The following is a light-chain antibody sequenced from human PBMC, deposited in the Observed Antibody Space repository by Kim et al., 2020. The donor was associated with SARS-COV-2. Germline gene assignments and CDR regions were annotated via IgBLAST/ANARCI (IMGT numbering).Light chain of an antibody. V-gene: IGKV3-20*01. CDR1: QSLSYTY. CDR2: GVS. CDR3: QQYNTPPWT. J-gene: IGKJ1*01. Sequence: EIVLTQSPGTLSLSPGERATLSCRTSQSLSYTYLVWYQQKPGQAPRLLIYGVSRRATGIPDRFSGSGSGTDFTLTIDRLEPEDFAVYYCQQYNTPPWTFGQGTKVDIK.